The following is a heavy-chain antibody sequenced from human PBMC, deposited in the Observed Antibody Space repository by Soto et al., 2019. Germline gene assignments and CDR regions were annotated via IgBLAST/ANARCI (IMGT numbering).Heavy chain of an antibody. J-gene: IGHJ5*02. CDR1: GGTFSSYT. CDR2: IIPILGIA. V-gene: IGHV1-69*02. D-gene: IGHD3-3*01. Sequence: SVKVSCKASGGTFSSYTISWVRQAPGQGLEWMGRIIPILGIANYAQKLQGRVTMTTDTSTSTAYMELRSLRSDDTAVYYCAGGNDFWSGYQQRGWFDPWGQGTLVTVSS. CDR3: AGGNDFWSGYQQRGWFDP.